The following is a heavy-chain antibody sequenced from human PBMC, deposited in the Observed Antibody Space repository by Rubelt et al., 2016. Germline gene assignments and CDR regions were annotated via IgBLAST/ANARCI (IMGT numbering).Heavy chain of an antibody. CDR3: ARVYYYDSSGYFFDY. V-gene: IGHV4-61*02. CDR1: GGSISSGGYY. J-gene: IGHJ4*02. D-gene: IGHD3-22*01. Sequence: GLVKPSQTLSLTCTVSGGSISSGGYYWSWIRQPAGKGLEWIGRIYTSGSTNYNPSLKSRVTMSVDTSKNQFSLKLSSVTAADTAVYYCARVYYYDSSGYFFDYWGQGTLVTVSS. CDR2: IYTSGST.